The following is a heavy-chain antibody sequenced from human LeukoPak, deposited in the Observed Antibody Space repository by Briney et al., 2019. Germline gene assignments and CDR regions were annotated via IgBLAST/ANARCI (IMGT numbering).Heavy chain of an antibody. Sequence: PSETLSLTCTVSGYSISSGYYWSWIRQPPGEGLEWIGEINHSGSTNYNPSLKSRVTISVDTSKNQFSLKLSSVTAADTAVYYCARQRSPRSPLGYCSGGSCYEGRYFDYWGQGTLVTVSS. CDR2: INHSGST. J-gene: IGHJ4*02. V-gene: IGHV4-34*01. D-gene: IGHD2-15*01. CDR3: ARQRSPRSPLGYCSGGSCYEGRYFDY. CDR1: GYSISSGYY.